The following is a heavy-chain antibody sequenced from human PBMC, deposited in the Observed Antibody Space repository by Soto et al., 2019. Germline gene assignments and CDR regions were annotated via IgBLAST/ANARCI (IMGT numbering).Heavy chain of an antibody. CDR1: GGSISSYY. Sequence: SETLSLTCTVSGGSISSYYWSWIRQPPGKGLEWIGYIYYSGSTNYNPSLKSRVTISVDTSKNQFSLKLSSVTAADTAVYYSARVYGSGSYGLIYYYYMDVWGKGTTVTVSS. CDR2: IYYSGST. D-gene: IGHD3-10*01. CDR3: ARVYGSGSYGLIYYYYMDV. J-gene: IGHJ6*03. V-gene: IGHV4-59*08.